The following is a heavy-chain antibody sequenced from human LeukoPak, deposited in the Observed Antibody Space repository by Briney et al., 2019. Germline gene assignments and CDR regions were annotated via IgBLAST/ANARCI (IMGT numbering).Heavy chain of an antibody. CDR1: GGSISSSSYY. D-gene: IGHD3-10*01. Sequence: KPSETLSLTCTVSGGSISSSSYYWGWIRQPPGKGLEWIGSIYYSGSTNYNPSLKSRVTISVDTSKNQFSLKLSSVTAADTAVYYCARGKGRYFDYWGQGTLVTVSS. J-gene: IGHJ4*02. CDR3: ARGKGRYFDY. CDR2: IYYSGST. V-gene: IGHV4-39*07.